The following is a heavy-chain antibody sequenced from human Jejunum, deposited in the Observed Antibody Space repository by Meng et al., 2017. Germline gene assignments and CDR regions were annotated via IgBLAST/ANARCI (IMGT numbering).Heavy chain of an antibody. CDR2: TYYRAKWNH. V-gene: IGHV6-1*01. J-gene: IGHJ4*02. D-gene: IGHD6-25*01. CDR1: GDSVSSNSAT. Sequence: LRLSCAISGDSVSSNSATWSWIRQSPSRGLEWLGRTYYRAKWNHDYAVSVKGRILINPDTSKNQFSLKLDSVTPDDTALYFCARARSGGELDSWGQGTLVTVSS. CDR3: ARARSGGELDS.